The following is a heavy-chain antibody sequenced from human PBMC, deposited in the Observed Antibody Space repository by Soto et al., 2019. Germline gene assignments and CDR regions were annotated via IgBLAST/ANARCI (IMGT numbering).Heavy chain of an antibody. J-gene: IGHJ4*02. D-gene: IGHD6-13*01. V-gene: IGHV4-4*07. CDR3: ARDGTYTSGWYNVFDY. CDR1: GDSISTYF. CDR2: MYSTGTT. Sequence: SETLSLTCTVSGDSISTYFWSWIRQPAGKGLEWIGRMYSTGTTNYNPSLKSRVSMSIDMSKNQFSLKLRSVTAADTAVYYCARDGTYTSGWYNVFDYWGQGTLVTVSS.